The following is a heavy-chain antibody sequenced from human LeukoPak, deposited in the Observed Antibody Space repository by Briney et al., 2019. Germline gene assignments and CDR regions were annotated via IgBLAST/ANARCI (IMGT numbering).Heavy chain of an antibody. CDR3: AKDQGSYYYYMDV. CDR1: GFMFTSYW. D-gene: IGHD3-10*01. J-gene: IGHJ6*03. V-gene: IGHV3-7*01. Sequence: GGSLRLSCAASGFMFTSYWMSWVRQAPGKGLEWVANINQDGSAKYYVDSVKGRFTISRDNSKNTLYLQMNSLRAEDTAVYYCAKDQGSYYYYMDVWGKGTTVTVSS. CDR2: INQDGSAK.